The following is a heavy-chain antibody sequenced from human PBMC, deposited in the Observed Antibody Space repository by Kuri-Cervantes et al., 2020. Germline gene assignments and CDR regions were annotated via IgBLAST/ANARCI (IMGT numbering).Heavy chain of an antibody. D-gene: IGHD2-2*02. V-gene: IGHV3-48*01. Sequence: GGSLSLSCAASGFTFSSYSMNWVRQAPGKVRAWVSYISSSSSTIYYADSVKGRFTISRDNSKNTLYLQMNSLRAEDTAVYYCARVSSPADIVVVPAAIYYYYYYGMDVWGQGTTVTVSS. CDR3: ARVSSPADIVVVPAAIYYYYYYGMDV. CDR1: GFTFSSYS. J-gene: IGHJ6*02. CDR2: ISSSSSTI.